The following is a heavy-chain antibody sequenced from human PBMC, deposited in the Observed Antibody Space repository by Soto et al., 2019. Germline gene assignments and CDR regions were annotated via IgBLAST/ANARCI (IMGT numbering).Heavy chain of an antibody. CDR1: GASISSSNW. V-gene: IGHV4-4*02. CDR2: IYHRGST. Sequence: SETLSLTCAVSGASISSSNWWSWVRQPPGKGLEWIGEIYHRGSTNYNPSLKSRVTISIDTSENQFSLKLTSVTAADTALYYCARGHTSGYFKYFFDYWGQGALVAVSS. CDR3: ARGHTSGYFKYFFDY. J-gene: IGHJ4*02. D-gene: IGHD3-22*01.